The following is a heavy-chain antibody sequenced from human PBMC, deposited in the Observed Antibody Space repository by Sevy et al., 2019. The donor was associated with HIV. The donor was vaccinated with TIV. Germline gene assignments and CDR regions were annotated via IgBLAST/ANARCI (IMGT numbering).Heavy chain of an antibody. CDR1: GFTFSSYS. D-gene: IGHD3-22*01. J-gene: IGHJ4*02. CDR3: ARDRGGSYYDSSGYVVDY. V-gene: IGHV3-21*01. Sequence: GGSLRLSCAASGFTFSSYSMNWVRQAPGKGLEWVSSISRSSSYIYYADSVKGRFTISRDNAKNSLYLQMNSLRAEDTAVYYCARDRGGSYYDSSGYVVDYWGQGALVTVSS. CDR2: ISRSSSYI.